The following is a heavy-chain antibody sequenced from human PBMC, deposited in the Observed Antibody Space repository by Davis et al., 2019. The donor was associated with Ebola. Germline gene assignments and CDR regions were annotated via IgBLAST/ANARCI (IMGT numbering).Heavy chain of an antibody. CDR3: ARTLDSSGYYYVFQGFDP. V-gene: IGHV1-46*01. CDR2: INPSGGST. CDR1: GYTFTSYY. D-gene: IGHD3-22*01. J-gene: IGHJ5*02. Sequence: ASVKVSCKASGYTFTSYYMHWVRQAPGQGLEWMGIINPSGGSTSYAQKFQGRVTMTRDTSTSTVYMELSSLRSEDTAVYYCARTLDSSGYYYVFQGFDPWGQGTLVTVSS.